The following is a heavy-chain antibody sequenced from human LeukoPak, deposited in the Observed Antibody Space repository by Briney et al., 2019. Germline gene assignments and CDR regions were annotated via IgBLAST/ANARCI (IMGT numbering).Heavy chain of an antibody. D-gene: IGHD1-26*01. CDR2: ISAYNGNT. J-gene: IGHJ4*02. Sequence: ASVKVSCKASGYTFTSYGISWVRQAPGQGLEWMGWISAYNGNTNYAQKLQGRVTMTTDTSTSTAYMELRSLRSDDTAVYYCARAPSRRWELLPFAYWGKGTLVTVSS. CDR1: GYTFTSYG. CDR3: ARAPSRRWELLPFAY. V-gene: IGHV1-18*01.